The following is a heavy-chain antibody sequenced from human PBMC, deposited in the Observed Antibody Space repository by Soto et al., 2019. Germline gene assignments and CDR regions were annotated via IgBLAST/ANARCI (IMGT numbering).Heavy chain of an antibody. CDR1: GGTFSSYA. D-gene: IGHD1-1*01. Sequence: SVKVSCKASGGTFSSYAISWVRPAPGQGLEWMGGIIPIFGTANYAQKFQGRVTITADESTSPAYMELSSLRAEDTAVYYCASKPTTNTWDFDYSGQGTLVTVSS. J-gene: IGHJ4*02. V-gene: IGHV1-69*13. CDR2: IIPIFGTA. CDR3: ASKPTTNTWDFDY.